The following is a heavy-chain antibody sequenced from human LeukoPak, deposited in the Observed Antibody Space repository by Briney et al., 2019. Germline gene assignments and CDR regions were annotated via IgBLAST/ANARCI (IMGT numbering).Heavy chain of an antibody. CDR1: GYTLTELS. D-gene: IGHD3-22*01. Sequence: GASVKVSCKVSGYTLTELSMHWVRQAPGKGLEWMGGFDPEDGETIYAQKFQGRVTMTEDTSTDTAYMELSSLRSEDTAVYYCATDSSGYYWFDPWGQGTLVTVSS. CDR2: FDPEDGET. J-gene: IGHJ5*02. V-gene: IGHV1-24*01. CDR3: ATDSSGYYWFDP.